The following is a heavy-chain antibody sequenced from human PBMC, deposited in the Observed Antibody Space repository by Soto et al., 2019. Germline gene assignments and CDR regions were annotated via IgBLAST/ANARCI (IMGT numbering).Heavy chain of an antibody. Sequence: QVQLVQSGAEVKKPGSSVKVSCKASGGTFSSYAISWVRQAPGQGLEWMGGIIPIFGTANYAHKFQGRVTITADKSTSTAYMELSSLRSEDTAVYYCARIGMRSWDYYYYGMDVWGQGTTVTVSS. J-gene: IGHJ6*02. V-gene: IGHV1-69*06. CDR3: ARIGMRSWDYYYYGMDV. CDR1: GGTFSSYA. D-gene: IGHD6-13*01. CDR2: IIPIFGTA.